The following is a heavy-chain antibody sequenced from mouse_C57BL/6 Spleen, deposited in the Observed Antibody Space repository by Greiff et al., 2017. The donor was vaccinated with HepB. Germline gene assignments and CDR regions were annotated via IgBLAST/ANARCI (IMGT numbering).Heavy chain of an antibody. CDR2: ISDGGSYT. D-gene: IGHD2-3*01. CDR1: GFTFSSYA. Sequence: EVKLMESGGGLVKPGGSLKLSCAASGFTFSSYAMSWVRQTPEKRLEWVATISDGGSYTYYPDNVKGRFTISRDNAENNLYLQMSHLKSEDTAMYYCARVMGEFAYWGQGTLVTVSA. V-gene: IGHV5-4*03. CDR3: ARVMGEFAY. J-gene: IGHJ3*01.